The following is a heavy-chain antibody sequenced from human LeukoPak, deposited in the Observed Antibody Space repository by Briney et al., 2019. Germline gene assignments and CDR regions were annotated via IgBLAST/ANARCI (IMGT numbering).Heavy chain of an antibody. D-gene: IGHD2-21*01. CDR1: GGTFSSYA. CDR2: IIPIFGTA. Sequence: SVKVSCKASGGTFSSYASSWARQAPGQALEWMGGIIPIFGTANYAQKFQGRVTITADESTSTAYMELSSLRSEDTAVYYCARDSSEFRSLIPHWGQGTLVTVSS. J-gene: IGHJ1*01. V-gene: IGHV1-69*13. CDR3: ARDSSEFRSLIPH.